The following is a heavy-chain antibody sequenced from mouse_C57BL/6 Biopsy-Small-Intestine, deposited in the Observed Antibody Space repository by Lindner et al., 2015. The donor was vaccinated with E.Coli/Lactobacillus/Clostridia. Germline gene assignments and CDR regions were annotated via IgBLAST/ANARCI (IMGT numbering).Heavy chain of an antibody. CDR2: IMPVFRTI. D-gene: IGHD5-1*01. CDR1: GGNFGSFV. CDR3: ARNGFSTAWQSFAMDV. J-gene: IGHJ1*02. Sequence: SVKVSCKASGGNFGSFVISWVRQAPGQGPEWMGGIMPVFRTIHYAQRFQGRVTITADKSTSTAYMVLNSLTSEDTAVYYCARNGFSTAWQSFAMDVWGQGTTVTVSS. V-gene: IGHV1-81*01.